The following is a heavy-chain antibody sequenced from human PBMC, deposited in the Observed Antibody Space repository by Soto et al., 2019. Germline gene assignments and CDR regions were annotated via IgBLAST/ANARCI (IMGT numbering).Heavy chain of an antibody. D-gene: IGHD3-16*01. Sequence: GSVKVSCKVSGYTLTELSMHWVRQAPGKGLEWMGGFDPEDGETIYAQKFQGRVTMTEDTSTDTAYMELSSLRSEDTAVYYCAIRGYVDYNWFDPWGQGTLVTVSS. CDR1: GYTLTELS. V-gene: IGHV1-24*01. CDR2: FDPEDGET. CDR3: AIRGYVDYNWFDP. J-gene: IGHJ5*02.